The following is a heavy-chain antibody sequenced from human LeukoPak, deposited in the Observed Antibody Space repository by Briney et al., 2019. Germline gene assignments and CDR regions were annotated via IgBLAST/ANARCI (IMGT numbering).Heavy chain of an antibody. Sequence: SETLSLTCTVSGGSISSYYWSWIRQPPGKGLEWIGYIYYSGSTNYNPSLKSRVTISVDTSKNQFSLKLSSVTAAGTAVYYCARHVGWFGELLSHFDYWGQGTLVTVSS. CDR1: GGSISSYY. D-gene: IGHD3-10*01. CDR3: ARHVGWFGELLSHFDY. J-gene: IGHJ4*02. CDR2: IYYSGST. V-gene: IGHV4-59*08.